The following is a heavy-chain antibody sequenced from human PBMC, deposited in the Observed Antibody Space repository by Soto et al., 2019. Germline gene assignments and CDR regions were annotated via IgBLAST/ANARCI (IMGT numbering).Heavy chain of an antibody. CDR3: APWFGAFDY. V-gene: IGHV3-30*03. D-gene: IGHD3-10*01. CDR2: ISYDGSNK. CDR1: GFTFSSYG. J-gene: IGHJ4*02. Sequence: GGSLRLSCAASGFTFSSYGMHWARQAPGKGLEWVAVISYDGSNKYYADSVKGRFTISRDNSKNTLYLQMNSLRAEDTAVYYCAPWFGAFDYWGQGTLVTVSS.